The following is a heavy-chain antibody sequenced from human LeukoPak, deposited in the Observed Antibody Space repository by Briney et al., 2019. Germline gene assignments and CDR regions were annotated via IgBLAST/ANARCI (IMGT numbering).Heavy chain of an antibody. Sequence: PGGSLRLSCEVSGFTHTDYCMNCVPHAPAKGPVGVASIRQDGSEKTYVDYVKGRFTTSRDNTKNSLSLQLNGLRAEDTAVYYCARDGTAAGLYFDLWGQGTLVTVSS. CDR2: IRQDGSEK. J-gene: IGHJ4*01. D-gene: IGHD6-13*01. CDR3: ARDGTAAGLYFDL. V-gene: IGHV3-7*01. CDR1: GFTHTDYC.